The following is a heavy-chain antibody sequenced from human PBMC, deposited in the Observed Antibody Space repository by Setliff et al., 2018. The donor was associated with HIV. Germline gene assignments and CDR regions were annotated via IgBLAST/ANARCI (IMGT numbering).Heavy chain of an antibody. CDR1: GGSISDSSYY. CDR3: ASGGTSTPQSFDY. V-gene: IGHV4-39*07. Sequence: SETLSLTCTVSGGSISDSSYYWGWSRQPPGQGLEWMGSIYYSGSTYYNPYLKSRVTVSVDKAKSQFSLKLRSVTAADTAVYYCASGGTSTPQSFDYWGQGSLVTVSS. D-gene: IGHD2-2*01. J-gene: IGHJ4*02. CDR2: IYYSGST.